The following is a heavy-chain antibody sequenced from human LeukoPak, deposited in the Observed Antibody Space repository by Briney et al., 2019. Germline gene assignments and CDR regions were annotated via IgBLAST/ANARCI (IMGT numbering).Heavy chain of an antibody. CDR3: ARTRYYYNSRSYGAPYYFDY. V-gene: IGHV3-23*01. CDR2: ISENGGTT. J-gene: IGHJ4*02. D-gene: IGHD3-10*01. CDR1: GFTFSTYV. Sequence: GGSLRLSCAASGFTFSTYVMSWVRQAPGKGLEWVSGISENGGTTYYADSVRGRFIIFRDNSKNTLYLQMNSLRAEDTAVYYCARTRYYYNSRSYGAPYYFDYWGQGTLVTVSS.